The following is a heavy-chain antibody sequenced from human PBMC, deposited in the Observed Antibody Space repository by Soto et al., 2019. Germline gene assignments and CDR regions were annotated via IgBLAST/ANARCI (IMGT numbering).Heavy chain of an antibody. D-gene: IGHD3-22*01. CDR1: GFTFSSYG. CDR3: ARNARGSGYYYPFDY. V-gene: IGHV3-33*01. J-gene: IGHJ4*02. Sequence: QVQLVESGGGVVQPGRSLRLSCAASGFTFSSYGMRWVRQAPGKGLEWVAVIWYDGSNKYYADSVKGRFTISRDNSKNTLYLQMNSLRAEDTAVYYCARNARGSGYYYPFDYWGQGTLVTVSS. CDR2: IWYDGSNK.